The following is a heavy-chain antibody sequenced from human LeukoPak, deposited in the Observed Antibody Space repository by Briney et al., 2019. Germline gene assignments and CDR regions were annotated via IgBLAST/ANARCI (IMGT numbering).Heavy chain of an antibody. Sequence: PSETLSLTCTVSGGSISSSSYYWGWIRQPPGKGLEWIGSIYYSGSTYYNPSLKSRVTISVDTSKNQFSLKLSSVTAADTAVYYCARHGLSGVYFDYWGQGTLVTVSS. V-gene: IGHV4-39*01. CDR3: ARHGLSGVYFDY. CDR1: GGSISSSSYY. J-gene: IGHJ4*02. D-gene: IGHD5-12*01. CDR2: IYYSGST.